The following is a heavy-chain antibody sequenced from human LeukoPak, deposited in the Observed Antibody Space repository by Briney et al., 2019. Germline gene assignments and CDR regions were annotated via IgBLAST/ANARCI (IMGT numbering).Heavy chain of an antibody. D-gene: IGHD2-15*01. Sequence: SETLSLTCTVSGGSISLYHWSWIRQPPGKGLEWIGHTYYSGSTNYNPSLKSRVTISIDTSKNQFSLKLSSVTAADTAVYYCARGDFSGGYCYDYWGQGTLVTVSS. J-gene: IGHJ4*02. CDR3: ARGDFSGGYCYDY. CDR1: GGSISLYH. V-gene: IGHV4-59*01. CDR2: TYYSGST.